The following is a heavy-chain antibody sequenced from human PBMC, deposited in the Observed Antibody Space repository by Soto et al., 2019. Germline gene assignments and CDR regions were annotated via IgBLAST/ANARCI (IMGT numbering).Heavy chain of an antibody. Sequence: GGSVRLSCAASGFTFSSYSMNWVRQAPGKGLEWVSYISSSSSTIYYADSVKGRFTISRDNAKNSLYLQMNSLRDEDTAVYYCAILPSIGYNAFDIWGQGTMVTVSS. V-gene: IGHV3-48*02. J-gene: IGHJ3*02. D-gene: IGHD2-15*01. CDR2: ISSSSSTI. CDR1: GFTFSSYS. CDR3: AILPSIGYNAFDI.